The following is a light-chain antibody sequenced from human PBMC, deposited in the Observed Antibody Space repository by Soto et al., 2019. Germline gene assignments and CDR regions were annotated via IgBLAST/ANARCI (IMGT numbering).Light chain of an antibody. CDR3: QHYNDWWT. Sequence: EKVMTQSPATLSVSPGERVTLSCRASESVSSDLAWYQQKPGQGPRLLIYGASTRATGIPARFSGGGSGTEFTLTISSLESEDSAVYYCQHYNDWWTFGQGTKVEIK. CDR1: ESVSSD. V-gene: IGKV3-15*01. J-gene: IGKJ1*01. CDR2: GAS.